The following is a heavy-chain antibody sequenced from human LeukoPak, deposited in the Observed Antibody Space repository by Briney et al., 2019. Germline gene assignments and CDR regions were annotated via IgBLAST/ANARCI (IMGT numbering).Heavy chain of an antibody. CDR2: IKQDGSEK. V-gene: IGHV3-7*01. Sequence: GGSLRLSCAASGFTFSSYWMSWVRQAPGKGLEWVANIKQDGSEKYYVDSVKGRFTISRDNAKNSLYLQMNSLRAEDTAVYYCARALVVRGFGGFRYFDYWGQGSLVTVSS. J-gene: IGHJ4*02. CDR3: ARALVVRGFGGFRYFDY. CDR1: GFTFSSYW. D-gene: IGHD3-10*01.